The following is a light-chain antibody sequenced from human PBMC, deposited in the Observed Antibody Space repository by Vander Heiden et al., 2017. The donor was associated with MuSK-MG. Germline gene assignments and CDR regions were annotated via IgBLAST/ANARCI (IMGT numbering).Light chain of an antibody. CDR1: QNVKSN. Sequence: EIVMTQSPATLSVSPGDTATLSCRASQNVKSNLAWYQQKPGQAPRLLIYGASTTATGIPARFSGSGYGKEFTLSISGRQSEDFAVYHCQQYDNWPPYTFGQGTKMDIK. J-gene: IGKJ2*01. CDR3: QQYDNWPPYT. CDR2: GAS. V-gene: IGKV3-15*01.